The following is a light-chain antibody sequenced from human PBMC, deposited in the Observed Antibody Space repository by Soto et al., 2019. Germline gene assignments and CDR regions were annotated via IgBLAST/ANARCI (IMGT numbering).Light chain of an antibody. J-gene: IGLJ1*01. V-gene: IGLV2-14*03. CDR1: SSDVGFSNY. CDR3: SSFTSSDTAV. Sequence: QSVLTQPASVSGSPGQSITISCTGTSSDVGFSNYIFWYQQHPGKAPKLIISDVSNRPSGVSNRFSGSKSANTASLTISGLQAEDEADYYCSSFTSSDTAVFGSGTKVTV. CDR2: DVS.